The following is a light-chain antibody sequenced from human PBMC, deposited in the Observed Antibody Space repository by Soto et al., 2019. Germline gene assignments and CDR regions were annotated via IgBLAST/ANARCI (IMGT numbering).Light chain of an antibody. J-gene: IGKJ5*01. Sequence: EIVMTQSPATLSLSPGERATLSCWASQSVSSNLAWYQQRPGQPPRLLIYGASSRATGVPARFTGTGSGTEFTLTISSLQSEDFGVYYCQQYNNWPPITFGQGTRLEIK. CDR2: GAS. CDR3: QQYNNWPPIT. V-gene: IGKV3-15*01. CDR1: QSVSSN.